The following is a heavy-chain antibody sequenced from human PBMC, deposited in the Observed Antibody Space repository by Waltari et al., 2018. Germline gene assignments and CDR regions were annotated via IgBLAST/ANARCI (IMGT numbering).Heavy chain of an antibody. Sequence: EVQLVESGGGLVQPGGSLRLSCAASGLPFRRSWIHWVRQFPGKGLMWVSRINNDGSSTVYADSVKGRFTISRDDAKNTVSLQMNNLSAEDTALYYCARAGLLGAFDVWGQGTMVTVSS. CDR3: ARAGLLGAFDV. CDR2: INNDGSST. V-gene: IGHV3-74*03. CDR1: GLPFRRSW. J-gene: IGHJ3*01. D-gene: IGHD2-15*01.